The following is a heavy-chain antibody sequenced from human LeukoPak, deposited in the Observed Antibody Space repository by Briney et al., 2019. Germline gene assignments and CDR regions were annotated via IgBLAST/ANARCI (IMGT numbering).Heavy chain of an antibody. CDR2: IIPIFGTA. J-gene: IGHJ3*02. CDR1: GGTFSRYA. CDR3: ARAISGWELLPDAFDI. D-gene: IGHD1-26*01. Sequence: ASVKVSCKASGGTFSRYAISWVRQAPGQGLEWMGGIIPIFGTANYAQKFQGRVTITADESTSTAYMELSSLRSEDTAVYYCARAISGWELLPDAFDIWGQGTMVTVSS. V-gene: IGHV1-69*13.